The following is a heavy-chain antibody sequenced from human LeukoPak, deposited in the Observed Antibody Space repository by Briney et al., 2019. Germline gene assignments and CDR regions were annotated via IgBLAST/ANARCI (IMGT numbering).Heavy chain of an antibody. V-gene: IGHV3-21*01. Sequence: GGSLRLSCAASGFTFSSYSMNWVRQAPGKGLEWVSSISSSSSYIYYADSVKGRFTTSRDNAKNSLYLQMNSLRAEDTAVYYCARDRGYSYGAEGMDVWGQGTTVTVSS. CDR1: GFTFSSYS. CDR3: ARDRGYSYGAEGMDV. D-gene: IGHD5-18*01. CDR2: ISSSSSYI. J-gene: IGHJ6*02.